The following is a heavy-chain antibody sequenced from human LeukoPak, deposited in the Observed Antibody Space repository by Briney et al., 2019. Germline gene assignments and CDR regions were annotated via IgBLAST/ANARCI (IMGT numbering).Heavy chain of an antibody. CDR1: GFTFSSYS. J-gene: IGHJ4*02. CDR3: ARPQIAAAGNDY. V-gene: IGHV3-21*01. D-gene: IGHD6-13*01. Sequence: PGGSLRLSCAASGFTFSSYSMNWVRQAPGKGLEWVSSISSSSSYIYYADSVKGRFTISRDNAKNSLYLQMNSLRAEDTAAYYCARPQIAAAGNDYWGQGTLVTVSS. CDR2: ISSSSSYI.